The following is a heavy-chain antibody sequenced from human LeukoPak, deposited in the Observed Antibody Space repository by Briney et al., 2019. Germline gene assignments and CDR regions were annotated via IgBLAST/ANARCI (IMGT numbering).Heavy chain of an antibody. V-gene: IGHV1-2*02. J-gene: IGHJ4*02. Sequence: ASVKVSCKASGYTFTSYAMNWVRQAPGQGLEWMGWINPNSGDTNYAQKFQGRVTMTRDTSINTVYMELSRLRSDDTAVYYCARDRGGYDYIYWGQGTLVTVSS. CDR2: INPNSGDT. CDR1: GYTFTSYA. CDR3: ARDRGGYDYIY. D-gene: IGHD5-12*01.